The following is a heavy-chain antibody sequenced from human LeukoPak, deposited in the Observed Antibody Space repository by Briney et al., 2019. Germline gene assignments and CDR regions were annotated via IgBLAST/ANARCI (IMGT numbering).Heavy chain of an antibody. CDR1: GFSISGQA. J-gene: IGHJ4*02. D-gene: IGHD5-12*01. V-gene: IGHV3-7*01. CDR3: AREGDISVITYAY. CDR2: IKQDGSEK. Sequence: GGSLRLSCAASGFSISGQAMHWLRQAPGKGLEWVANIKQDGSEKYYADSVKGRFTISRDNAKNSLFLQMNSLRAEDTAVYYCAREGDISVITYAYWGQGTLVTVSS.